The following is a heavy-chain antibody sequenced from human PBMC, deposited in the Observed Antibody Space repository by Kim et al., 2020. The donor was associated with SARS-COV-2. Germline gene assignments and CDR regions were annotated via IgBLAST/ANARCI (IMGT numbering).Heavy chain of an antibody. CDR2: INHSGST. V-gene: IGHV4-34*01. Sequence: SETLSLTCAVYGESFSGYYWSWIRQPPGKGLEWIGEINHSGSTNYNPSLKSRVTISVDTSKNQFSLKLSSVTAADTAVYYCARGGYDFWSGSVRAFDIWGQGTMVTVSS. CDR1: GESFSGYY. J-gene: IGHJ3*02. D-gene: IGHD3-3*01. CDR3: ARGGYDFWSGSVRAFDI.